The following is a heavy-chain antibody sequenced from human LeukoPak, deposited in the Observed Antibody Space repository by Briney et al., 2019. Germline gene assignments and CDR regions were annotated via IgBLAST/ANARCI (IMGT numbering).Heavy chain of an antibody. CDR3: AKDSTGYLSGMDY. Sequence: GRSLRLSCAASGFTFDDYAMHWVRQAPGKGLEWVSGISWNSGSIGYADSVKGRFTISRDNAKNSLYLQMDSLRAEDTALYYCAKDSTGYLSGMDYWGQGTLVTVSS. J-gene: IGHJ4*02. D-gene: IGHD3-9*01. V-gene: IGHV3-9*01. CDR1: GFTFDDYA. CDR2: ISWNSGSI.